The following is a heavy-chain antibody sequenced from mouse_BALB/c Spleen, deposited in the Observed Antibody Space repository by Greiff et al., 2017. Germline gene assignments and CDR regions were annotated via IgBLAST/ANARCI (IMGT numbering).Heavy chain of an antibody. CDR2: ISSGSSTI. Sequence: EAKLVESGGGLVQPGGSRKLSCAASGFTFSSFGMHWVRQAPEKGLEWVAYISSGSSTIYYADTVKGRFTISRDNPKNTLFLQMTSLRSEDTAMYYCARREIYYDYDDAMDYWGQGTSVTVSS. CDR3: ARREIYYDYDDAMDY. J-gene: IGHJ4*01. V-gene: IGHV5-17*02. CDR1: GFTFSSFG. D-gene: IGHD2-4*01.